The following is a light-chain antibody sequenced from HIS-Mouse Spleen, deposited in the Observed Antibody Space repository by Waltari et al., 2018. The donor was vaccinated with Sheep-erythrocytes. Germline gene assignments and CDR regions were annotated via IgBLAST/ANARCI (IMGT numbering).Light chain of an antibody. CDR2: DVS. CDR3: CSYAGSYTVV. J-gene: IGLJ2*01. V-gene: IGLV2-11*01. Sequence: QSALTQPRPVSGSPGQSVTIPCTGTSSDVGGYNYVSWYQQHPGNAPKLMIYDVSKRPSGVPDRFSGSKSGNTASLTISGLQAEDEADYYCCSYAGSYTVVFGGGTKLTVL. CDR1: SSDVGGYNY.